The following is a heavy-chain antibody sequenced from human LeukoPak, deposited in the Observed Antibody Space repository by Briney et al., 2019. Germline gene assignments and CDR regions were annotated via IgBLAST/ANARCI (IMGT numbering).Heavy chain of an antibody. Sequence: SETLSLTCTVSGFSISGGYYWGWVRQPPGKGLEWIGSIYQSGRTNYNPSLKSRVTISVDTSKNQFSLKLSSVTAADTAVYYCARYSSGYRQDYYYYMDVWGKGTTVTISS. J-gene: IGHJ6*03. V-gene: IGHV4-38-2*02. D-gene: IGHD3-22*01. CDR3: ARYSSGYRQDYYYYMDV. CDR2: IYQSGRT. CDR1: GFSISGGYY.